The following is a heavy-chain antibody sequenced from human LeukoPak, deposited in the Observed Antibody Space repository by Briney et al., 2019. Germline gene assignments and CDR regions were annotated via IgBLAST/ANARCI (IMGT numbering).Heavy chain of an antibody. CDR2: TYYRSKWYD. D-gene: IGHD6-19*01. J-gene: IGHJ4*02. Sequence: SQTLSLTCAISGDSVSSSSAAWSWTRQSPSRGLEWLGRTYYRSKWYDDYAVSVKSRITINPDTSKHQFSLQLTSVTPEDTAVYYCARYLGIGSQRYYFDYWGQGTLVAVS. CDR1: GDSVSSSSAA. CDR3: ARYLGIGSQRYYFDY. V-gene: IGHV6-1*01.